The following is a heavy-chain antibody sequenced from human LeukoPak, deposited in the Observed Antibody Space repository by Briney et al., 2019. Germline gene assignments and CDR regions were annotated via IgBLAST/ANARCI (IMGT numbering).Heavy chain of an antibody. Sequence: TLSLTCTVSGGSISSYYWSWIRQPPGKALEWLARIDWSDEEHYNSSLTTRLTVSKDSSKNQVVLSMTNMSPVDTATYYCARSPLGRTTPGTIEFYYYSYMDVWGIGTTVTVSS. J-gene: IGHJ6*03. D-gene: IGHD3-3*01. CDR1: GGSISSYYW. V-gene: IGHV2-70*11. CDR3: ARSPLGRTTPGTIEFYYYSYMDV. CDR2: IDWSDEE.